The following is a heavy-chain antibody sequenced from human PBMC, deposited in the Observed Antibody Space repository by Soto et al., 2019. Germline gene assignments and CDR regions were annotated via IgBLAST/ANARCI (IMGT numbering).Heavy chain of an antibody. CDR1: GGTFSSYA. CDR3: ARAARYNWNGRGAFDI. CDR2: IIPIFGTA. D-gene: IGHD1-20*01. Sequence: QVQLVQSGAEVKKPGSSVKVSCKASGGTFSSYAISWVRQAPGQGLEWMGGIIPIFGTANYAQKFQGRVTITADECTTTAYMELSSLRSEDTAVYSCARAARYNWNGRGAFDIWGQGTMVTVSS. J-gene: IGHJ3*02. V-gene: IGHV1-69*12.